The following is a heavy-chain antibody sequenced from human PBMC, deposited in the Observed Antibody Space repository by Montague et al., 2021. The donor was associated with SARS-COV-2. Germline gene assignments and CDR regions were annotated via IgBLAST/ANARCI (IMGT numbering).Heavy chain of an antibody. D-gene: IGHD4-17*01. J-gene: IGHJ4*02. Sequence: TLSLTCTVYGGSISSGYFYWSWIWQPAGKGLEWIGLNYPGGNTNYNPSLKSRVTISVDTSKNQFSLKLSSVTAADTAVYYCASVYTVTYYFDYWGRGTLVTVSS. CDR1: GGSISSGYFY. V-gene: IGHV4-61*02. CDR2: NYPGGNT. CDR3: ASVYTVTYYFDY.